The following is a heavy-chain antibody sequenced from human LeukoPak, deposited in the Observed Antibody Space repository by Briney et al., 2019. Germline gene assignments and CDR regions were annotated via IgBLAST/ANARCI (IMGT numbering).Heavy chain of an antibody. V-gene: IGHV4-59*08. D-gene: IGHD2-15*01. CDR2: IYYRGTS. CDR1: GGSISGYY. CDR3: ARHYCSGGNCYYFDH. J-gene: IGHJ4*02. Sequence: PSETLSLTCTVSGGSISGYYWSWIRQPPGQGLEWIGFIYYRGTSKYNPSLMSRVTMSADTSKNQVSLKLSSVTAADTAVYYCARHYCSGGNCYYFDHWGQGTLVTVSS.